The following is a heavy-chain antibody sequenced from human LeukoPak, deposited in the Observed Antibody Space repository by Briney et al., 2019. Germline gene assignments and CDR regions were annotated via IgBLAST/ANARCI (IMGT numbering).Heavy chain of an antibody. J-gene: IGHJ4*02. CDR1: GGTFISYA. D-gene: IGHD3-10*01. CDR3: ARVGGTNDY. Sequence: ASVKVSCKASGGTFISYAISWVRQAPGQGLEWMGRIIPIFGTANYAQKFQGRVTITTDESTSTDYMELSSLRSEDTAVYYCARVGGTNDYWGQGTLVTVSS. V-gene: IGHV1-69*05. CDR2: IIPIFGTA.